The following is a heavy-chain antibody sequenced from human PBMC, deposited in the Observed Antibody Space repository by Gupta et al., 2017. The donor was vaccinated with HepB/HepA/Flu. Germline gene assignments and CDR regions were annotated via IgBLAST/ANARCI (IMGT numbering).Heavy chain of an antibody. CDR2: ISWNSDSI. CDR1: GLKFNDYV. V-gene: IGHV3-9*01. D-gene: IGHD2-2*01. Sequence: EVQLVESGGGLVQPGRSLRLSCAASGLKFNDYVMYWVRQAPGKGLEWVSGISWNSDSIGYAGSVKGRFTISRDNAKNSLYLEMNSLSAEDTALYHCAKRIYCSSTSCPWAFDIWGQGTMVTVSS. CDR3: AKRIYCSSTSCPWAFDI. J-gene: IGHJ3*02.